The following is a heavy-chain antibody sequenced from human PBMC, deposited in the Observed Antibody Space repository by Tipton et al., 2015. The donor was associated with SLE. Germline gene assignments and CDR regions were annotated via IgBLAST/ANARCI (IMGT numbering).Heavy chain of an antibody. CDR2: IYHDGSS. J-gene: IGHJ4*02. V-gene: IGHV4-39*07. CDR1: GGSISTTGYY. Sequence: TLSLTCTVSGGSISTTGYYWGWIRQPPGKGLEWIANIYHDGSSYYSPSLKSRVSISVDTSRNQFSLKLTSVTAADTAVYYCARDSCGGDCSILDYWGRGTLVTVSS. D-gene: IGHD2-21*01. CDR3: ARDSCGGDCSILDY.